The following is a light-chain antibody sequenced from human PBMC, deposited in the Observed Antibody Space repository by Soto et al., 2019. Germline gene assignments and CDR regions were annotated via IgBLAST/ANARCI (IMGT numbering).Light chain of an antibody. V-gene: IGKV1-5*03. CDR2: KAS. J-gene: IGKJ1*01. CDR1: QSISSW. CDR3: QQYNSYSVT. Sequence: DIQMTQSPSTLSANVGDRVTITCRASQSISSWLAWYQQKPGKAPKLLIYKASSLESGVPSRFSGSGSGTEFTLTISSLQPDDFATYYCQQYNSYSVTFGQGTKVDI.